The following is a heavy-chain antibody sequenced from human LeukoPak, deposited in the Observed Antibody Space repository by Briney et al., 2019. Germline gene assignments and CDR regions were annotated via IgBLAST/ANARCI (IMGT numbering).Heavy chain of an antibody. Sequence: GGSLRLSCVASGFTVRRNYMSWVRQAPGKGLEWVANIKNDGAVKNYVDSVKGRFTISRDNAKNSLYLQMNSLRAEDTAVYYCAKDSYSKGDFWGQGVLVTVSS. D-gene: IGHD6-13*01. CDR2: IKNDGAVK. CDR1: GFTVRRNY. V-gene: IGHV3-7*01. J-gene: IGHJ4*02. CDR3: AKDSYSKGDF.